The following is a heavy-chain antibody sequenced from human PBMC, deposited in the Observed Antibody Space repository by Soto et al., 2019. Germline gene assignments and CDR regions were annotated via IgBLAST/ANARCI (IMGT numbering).Heavy chain of an antibody. CDR3: AKSRVGSSGSCDY. Sequence: QPGGSLRLSCAASGFTFSNYAMNWVRQAPGKGLEWVSTISGNGDNTYYADSVKGRFTISRDSSKNTLSLQMNSLRAEDTAVYYCAKSRVGSSGSCDYWGQGTPVTVSS. D-gene: IGHD5-12*01. CDR2: ISGNGDNT. V-gene: IGHV3-23*01. J-gene: IGHJ4*02. CDR1: GFTFSNYA.